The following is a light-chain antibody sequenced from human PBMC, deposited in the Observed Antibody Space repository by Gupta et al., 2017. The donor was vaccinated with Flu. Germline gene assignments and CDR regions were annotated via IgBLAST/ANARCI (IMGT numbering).Light chain of an antibody. V-gene: IGKV2-30*01. CDR1: QGLVYSDGNTY. Sequence: DVVLTQSPLSLAVTLGQSASISCRSSQGLVYSDGNTYLHWFQQRPGQSPRRLIYLVTKRDSGVPDRFSGSGSGTDFTLRISRVEAEDVGVYVCMQGAHWPWAFGQGTKLEIK. J-gene: IGKJ1*01. CDR2: LVT. CDR3: MQGAHWPWA.